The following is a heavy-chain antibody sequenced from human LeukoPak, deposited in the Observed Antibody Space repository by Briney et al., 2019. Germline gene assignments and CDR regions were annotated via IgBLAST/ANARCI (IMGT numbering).Heavy chain of an antibody. CDR2: VYYSGST. J-gene: IGHJ4*02. CDR1: GGSISSYY. D-gene: IGHD6-13*01. Sequence: PSETLSLTCTVSGGSISSYYWSWIQQPPGKGLEWIGYVYYSGSTNYNPSLKSRVTMSVDTSKNQFSLKLISMAAADTAVYYCARAHSTSWYMDYWGQGTLVTVSS. V-gene: IGHV4-59*01. CDR3: ARAHSTSWYMDY.